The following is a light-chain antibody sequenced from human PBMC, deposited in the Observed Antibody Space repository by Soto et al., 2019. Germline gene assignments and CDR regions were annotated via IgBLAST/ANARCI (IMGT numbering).Light chain of an antibody. J-gene: IGKJ1*01. CDR1: QSISTY. CDR2: ATS. Sequence: ILIIESPSSLSPSVLDRGIFTRRADQSISTYIHWSQQKRGXXPXLXXYATSNLQSGAPSRCSGSGSGTDFTRPINSLQPEDSATYYCQQAYSTPWTFGQGTKVDIK. CDR3: QQAYSTPWT. V-gene: IGKV1-39*01.